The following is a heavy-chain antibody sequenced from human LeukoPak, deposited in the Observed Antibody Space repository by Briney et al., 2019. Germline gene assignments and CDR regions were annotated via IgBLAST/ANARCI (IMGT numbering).Heavy chain of an antibody. D-gene: IGHD3-22*01. V-gene: IGHV3-74*01. CDR3: ARGDPYYYDSSGYYYGFDY. J-gene: IGHJ4*02. CDR2: INSDGSST. CDR1: GFTFSSYW. Sequence: PGGSLRLSCAASGFTFSSYWMHWVRHAPGKGLVWVSRINSDGSSTSYADSVKGRFTISRDNAKNTLYLQMNSLRAEDTAVYYCARGDPYYYDSSGYYYGFDYWGQGTLVTVSS.